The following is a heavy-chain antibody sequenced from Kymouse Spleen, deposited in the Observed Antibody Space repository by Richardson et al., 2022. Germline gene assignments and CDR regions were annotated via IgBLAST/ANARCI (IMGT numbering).Heavy chain of an antibody. D-gene: IGHD6-6*01. CDR3: ASRIAARPDYYGMDV. CDR1: GGSFSGYY. J-gene: IGHJ6*02. V-gene: IGHV4-34*01. CDR2: INHSGST. Sequence: QVQLQQWGAGLLKPSETLSLTCAVYGGSFSGYYWSWIRQPPGKGLEWIGEINHSGSTNYNPSLKSRVTISVDTSKNQFSLKLSSVTAADTAVYYCASRIAARPDYYGMDVWGQGTTVTVSS.